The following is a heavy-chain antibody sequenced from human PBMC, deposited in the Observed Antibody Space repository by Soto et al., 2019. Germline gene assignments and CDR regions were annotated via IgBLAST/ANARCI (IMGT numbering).Heavy chain of an antibody. V-gene: IGHV3-7*01. Sequence: PGGSLRLSCAASGFTFSSYWMSWVRQAPGKGQEWVANIKQDGSEKYYVDSVKGRFTISRDNAKNSLYLQMNSLRAEDTAVYYCARAGSLTIFGVVIPHRYYYYGMDVWGQGTTVTVSS. CDR2: IKQDGSEK. CDR3: ARAGSLTIFGVVIPHRYYYYGMDV. CDR1: GFTFSSYW. D-gene: IGHD3-3*01. J-gene: IGHJ6*02.